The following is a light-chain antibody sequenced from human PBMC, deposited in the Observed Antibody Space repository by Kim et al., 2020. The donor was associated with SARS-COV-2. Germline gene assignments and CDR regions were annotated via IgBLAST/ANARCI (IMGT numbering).Light chain of an antibody. V-gene: IGLV3-19*01. Sequence: ALGQTVRITCQGDSLRSYYASWYQQKPGQAPVLVIYGKNNRPSGIPDRFSGSSSGNTASLTITGAQAEDEADYYCNSRDSSGHRVVFGGGTQLTVL. CDR3: NSRDSSGHRVV. CDR2: GKN. J-gene: IGLJ2*01. CDR1: SLRSYY.